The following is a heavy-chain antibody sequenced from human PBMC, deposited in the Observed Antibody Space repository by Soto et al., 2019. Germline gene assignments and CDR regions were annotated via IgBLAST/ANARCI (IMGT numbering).Heavy chain of an antibody. D-gene: IGHD3-16*01. Sequence: GGSLRLSCAASGFTFCDYAMHWVRQAPGKGLEWVALISYDADNKHYADSVKGRLTISRDNSKNTLYLQMDSLRTEDTAVYYCARVLFGSDTYYFDYWGLGTLVTVSS. J-gene: IGHJ4*02. CDR1: GFTFCDYA. CDR3: ARVLFGSDTYYFDY. CDR2: ISYDADNK. V-gene: IGHV3-30*14.